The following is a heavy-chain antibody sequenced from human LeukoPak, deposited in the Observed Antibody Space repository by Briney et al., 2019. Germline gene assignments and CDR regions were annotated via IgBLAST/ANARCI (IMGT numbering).Heavy chain of an antibody. Sequence: GESLKISCKGSGYSFTNYWIGWVRQMPGKDLEWMGIIYPGDSDTRYSPSFQDQVTISADKSISTAYLQWNSLKASDTAIYYCAGLRDGSLDYWGQGTLVTVSS. J-gene: IGHJ4*02. CDR3: AGLRDGSLDY. V-gene: IGHV5-51*01. CDR2: IYPGDSDT. CDR1: GYSFTNYW.